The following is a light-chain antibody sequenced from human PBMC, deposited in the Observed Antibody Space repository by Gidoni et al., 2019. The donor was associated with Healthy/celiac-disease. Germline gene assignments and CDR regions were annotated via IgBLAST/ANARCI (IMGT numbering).Light chain of an antibody. CDR2: EDN. CDR1: SGSIASNY. V-gene: IGLV6-57*04. CDR3: QSYDSSNHVV. J-gene: IGLJ2*01. Sequence: NFMLTQPHSVSASPGKTVTISCPRSSGSIASNYVQWYQQRPGSAPTTVIYEDNQRPSGVPDRFSGSIDSSSNSASLTISGLKTEDEADYYCQSYDSSNHVVFGGGTKLTVL.